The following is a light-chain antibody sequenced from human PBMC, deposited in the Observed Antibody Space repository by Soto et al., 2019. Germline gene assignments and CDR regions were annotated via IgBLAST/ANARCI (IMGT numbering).Light chain of an antibody. V-gene: IGKV4-1*01. J-gene: IGKJ1*01. CDR2: WAS. CDR1: QSVLYSSNNKNY. CDR3: QQYYSTPPT. Sequence: DIVMTQSPDSLAVSLGERATINCKSSQSVLYSSNNKNYLAWYQQKPGQPPKLLIYWASTREPGVPDRFSDSGAGTDFPLTISSLQAEDVAVYYCQQYYSTPPTFGQGTKVELK.